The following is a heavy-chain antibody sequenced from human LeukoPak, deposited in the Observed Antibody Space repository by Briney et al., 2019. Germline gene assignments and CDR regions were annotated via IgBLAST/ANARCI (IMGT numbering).Heavy chain of an antibody. V-gene: IGHV4-59*12. Sequence: SETLSLTCTVSGCSLSSYYWSWIRQPPGKGLEWIGYIYSRGLTRGSTNYNPSLKSRVTLSVDTSKNQFSLKLSSVTAADTAVYYCARGLVMITFGGVIAYFDYWGQGALVTVSS. CDR1: GCSLSSYY. CDR3: ARGLVMITFGGVIAYFDY. D-gene: IGHD3-16*02. J-gene: IGHJ4*02. CDR2: IYSRGLTRGST.